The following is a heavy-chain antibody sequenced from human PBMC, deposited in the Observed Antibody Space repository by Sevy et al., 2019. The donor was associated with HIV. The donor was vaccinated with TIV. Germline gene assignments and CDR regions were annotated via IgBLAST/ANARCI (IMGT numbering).Heavy chain of an antibody. J-gene: IGHJ4*02. CDR2: ISGSGGRT. CDR3: AKNWDSLWFGELSYFDY. V-gene: IGHV3-23*01. Sequence: GGSLRLSCAASGFTFSSYAMSWVRQAPGKGLEWVSAISGSGGRTYYADSVKGRFTISRDNSKNMLDLQMNSLRADDTAIYYCAKNWDSLWFGELSYFDYWGQGTLVTVSS. CDR1: GFTFSSYA. D-gene: IGHD3-10*01.